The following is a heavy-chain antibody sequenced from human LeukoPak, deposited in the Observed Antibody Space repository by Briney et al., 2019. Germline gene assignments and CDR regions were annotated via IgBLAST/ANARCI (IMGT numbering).Heavy chain of an antibody. CDR2: IYSSGST. Sequence: SETLSLTCTVSGGSISRYYWSWIRQPPGAGLEWIGYIYSSGSTYYNPSLKSRITISVDTSKNQFSLKLNSVTAADTAVYYCARLGGTRGQGTLVTVSS. V-gene: IGHV4-4*09. CDR1: GGSISRYY. J-gene: IGHJ4*02. CDR3: ARLGGT. D-gene: IGHD2-15*01.